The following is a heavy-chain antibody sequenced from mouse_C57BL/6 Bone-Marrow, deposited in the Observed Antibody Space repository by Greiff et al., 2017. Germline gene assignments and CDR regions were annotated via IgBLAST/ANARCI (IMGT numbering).Heavy chain of an antibody. Sequence: QQSHGKSLEWIGVINPYNGGTSYNQKFKGKATLTVDKSSSTAYMELNSLTSEDSAVYYCARAIYYDYEAWFAYWGQGTLVTVSA. V-gene: IGHV1-19*01. D-gene: IGHD2-4*01. CDR2: INPYNGGT. CDR3: ARAIYYDYEAWFAY. J-gene: IGHJ3*01.